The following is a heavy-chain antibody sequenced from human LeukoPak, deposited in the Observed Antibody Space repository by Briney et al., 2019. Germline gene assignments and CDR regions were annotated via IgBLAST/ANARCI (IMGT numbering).Heavy chain of an antibody. D-gene: IGHD6-19*01. J-gene: IGHJ4*02. CDR2: INSDGSSA. CDR3: ARVPYSSGSFDY. CDR1: GFTFSSYW. Sequence: GGSLRLSCAASGFTFSSYWMHRVRQAPGKGLVWVSRINSDGSSATYADSVKGRLTISRDNAKNTLYLQMNNLRAEDTAVYYCARVPYSSGSFDYWGQGSLVTVSS. V-gene: IGHV3-74*01.